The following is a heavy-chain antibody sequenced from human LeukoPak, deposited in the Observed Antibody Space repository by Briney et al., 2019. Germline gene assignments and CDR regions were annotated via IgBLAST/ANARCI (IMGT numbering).Heavy chain of an antibody. Sequence: SETLSLTCSVSGGSINNVVYYWDWIRQPPGKALEWIGDIYQTGTTYYNPSFESRVTISADTSNNQVSLKMNAVTAADTAVYYCARRRGSSSGGPFDYWGRRTLVIVSS. CDR2: IYQTGTT. D-gene: IGHD6-25*01. J-gene: IGHJ4*02. V-gene: IGHV4-39*01. CDR3: ARRRGSSSGGPFDY. CDR1: GGSINNVVYY.